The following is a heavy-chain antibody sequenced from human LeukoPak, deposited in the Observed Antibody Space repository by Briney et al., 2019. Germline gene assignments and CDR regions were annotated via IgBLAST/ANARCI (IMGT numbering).Heavy chain of an antibody. CDR2: ISYSGNT. Sequence: PSETLSLTCTVSGGSISNYYWSWIRQPPGKGLEWFGYISYSGNTNYNPSLKSRVTISVDTSKNQFSLKLSSVTAADTAVYYCARGRTYRSSSWFDPWGQGTLVTVSS. J-gene: IGHJ5*02. V-gene: IGHV4-59*01. CDR3: ARGRTYRSSSWFDP. CDR1: GGSISNYY. D-gene: IGHD6-6*01.